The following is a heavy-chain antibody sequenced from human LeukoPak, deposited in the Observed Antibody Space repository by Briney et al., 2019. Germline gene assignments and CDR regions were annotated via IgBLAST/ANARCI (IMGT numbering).Heavy chain of an antibody. D-gene: IGHD3-9*01. V-gene: IGHV4-59*12. CDR3: ARVYYDILTGYPNIGGDAFDI. J-gene: IGHJ3*02. CDR1: GGSISSYY. CDR2: IYYSGST. Sequence: SETLSLTCTVSGGSISSYYWSWIRQPPGKGLEWIGYIYYSGSTNYNPSLKSRVTMSVDTSKNQFSLKLSSVTAADTVVYYCARVYYDILTGYPNIGGDAFDIWGQGTMVTVSS.